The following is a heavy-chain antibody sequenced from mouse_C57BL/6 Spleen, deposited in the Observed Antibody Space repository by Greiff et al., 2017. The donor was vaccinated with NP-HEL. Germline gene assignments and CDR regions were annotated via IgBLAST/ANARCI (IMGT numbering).Heavy chain of an antibody. CDR3: ARRSDGYRGYAMDY. CDR1: GYTFTDYY. J-gene: IGHJ4*01. CDR2: INPNNGGT. Sequence: EVQLQQSGPELVKPGASVKISCKASGYTFTDYYMNWVKQSHGKSLEWIGDINPNNGGTSYNQKFKGKATLTVDKSSSTAYMELRSLTSEDSAVYYCARRSDGYRGYAMDYWGQGTSVTVSS. D-gene: IGHD2-3*01. V-gene: IGHV1-26*01.